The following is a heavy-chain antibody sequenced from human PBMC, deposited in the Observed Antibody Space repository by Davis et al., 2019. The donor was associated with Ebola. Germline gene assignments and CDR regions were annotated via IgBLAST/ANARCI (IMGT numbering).Heavy chain of an antibody. CDR1: GFTFSTYA. V-gene: IGHV3-48*02. J-gene: IGHJ4*02. Sequence: GGSLRLSCAASGFTFSTYAMGWVRQAPGKGLEWVANIGSDTHYADSVKGRFTISRDNAKNSLYLQMNSLRDEDTAVYYCVRQWFGETDWGQGTLVTVSS. CDR3: VRQWFGETD. CDR2: IGSDT. D-gene: IGHD3-10*01.